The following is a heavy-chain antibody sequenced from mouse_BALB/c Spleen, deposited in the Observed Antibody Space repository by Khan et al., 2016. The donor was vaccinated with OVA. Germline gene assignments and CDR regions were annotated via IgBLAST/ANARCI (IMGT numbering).Heavy chain of an antibody. CDR1: GYSITSDYA. CDR2: ISSSGST. J-gene: IGHJ4*01. Sequence: EVKLVESGPGLVKPSQSLSLTCTVTGYSITSDYAWNWIRQFPGNKLEWMGYISSSGSTNYNQALKSRISITRDTSKNQFFLQLNSVTTEDTATYYCARDGSRYNYAMDYWGQGTSVTVSS. CDR3: ARDGSRYNYAMDY. D-gene: IGHD2-3*01. V-gene: IGHV3-2*02.